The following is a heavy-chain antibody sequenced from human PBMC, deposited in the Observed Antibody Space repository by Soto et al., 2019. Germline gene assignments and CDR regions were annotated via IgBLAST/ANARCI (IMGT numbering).Heavy chain of an antibody. J-gene: IGHJ2*01. V-gene: IGHV4-59*08. Sequence: QVQLQESGPGLVKPSETLSLTCTVSGGSVSSNSWSWVRQPPGRGLECIGYVFDSGSSTKYNPSLRDRLTISVDASNNQFSLNLTSVTAADTAVYYCARSATDNWYFDLWGRGTLVTVSS. CDR2: VFDSGSST. CDR1: GGSVSSNS. CDR3: ARSATDNWYFDL. D-gene: IGHD2-21*02.